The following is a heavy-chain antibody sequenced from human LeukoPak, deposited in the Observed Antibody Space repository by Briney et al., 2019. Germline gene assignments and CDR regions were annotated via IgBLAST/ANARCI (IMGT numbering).Heavy chain of an antibody. CDR2: IKQDGSEK. CDR1: GITVSNAW. Sequence: GGSLRLSCAASGITVSNAWMSWVRQAPGKGLEWLANIKQDGSEKYYVDSVKGRFTISRDNAKNSLYLQVNSLRAEDTAVYYCARSLGYCSGGSCFPFDYWGQGTLVTVSS. J-gene: IGHJ4*02. V-gene: IGHV3-7*01. CDR3: ARSLGYCSGGSCFPFDY. D-gene: IGHD2-15*01.